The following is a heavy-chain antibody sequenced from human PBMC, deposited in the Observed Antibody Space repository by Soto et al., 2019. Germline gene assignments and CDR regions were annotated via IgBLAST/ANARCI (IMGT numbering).Heavy chain of an antibody. J-gene: IGHJ4*02. CDR2: TSYDGSNK. D-gene: IGHD2-15*01. Sequence: QVQLVESGGGVVQPGRSLRLSCAASGFTFSSYGMHWVRQAPGKGLQWVAVTSYDGSNKYYVDSVKGRFTISRDNSKNALYLQMNSLRAEDTAVYYCARDLAAYGGHESMRDWGQGTLVTVSS. V-gene: IGHV3-30*03. CDR1: GFTFSSYG. CDR3: ARDLAAYGGHESMRD.